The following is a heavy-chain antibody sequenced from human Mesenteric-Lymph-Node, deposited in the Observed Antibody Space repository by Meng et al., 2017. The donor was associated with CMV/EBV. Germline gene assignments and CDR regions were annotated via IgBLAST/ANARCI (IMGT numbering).Heavy chain of an antibody. D-gene: IGHD3-22*01. Sequence: SIRSSNWWSWVRQPPGKGLEWIGEIYHSGSTNYNPSLKSRVTISVDKSKNQFSPKLSSVTAADTAVYYCARDAGGDYYDSSGYYSDWGQGTLVTVSS. J-gene: IGHJ4*02. CDR2: IYHSGST. V-gene: IGHV4-4*02. CDR1: SIRSSNW. CDR3: ARDAGGDYYDSSGYYSD.